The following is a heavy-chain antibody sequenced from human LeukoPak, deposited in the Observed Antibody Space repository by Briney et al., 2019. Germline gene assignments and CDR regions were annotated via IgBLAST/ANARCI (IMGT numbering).Heavy chain of an antibody. D-gene: IGHD3-22*01. J-gene: IGHJ4*02. Sequence: LPGGSLRLSCAASGFTFSSYAMHWVRQAPGKGLEWVAVISYDGSNKYYADSVKGRFTISRDNSKNTLYLQMNSLRAEDTAVYYCARDIGSSGYYSYYWGQGTLVTVSS. CDR3: ARDIGSSGYYSYY. CDR2: ISYDGSNK. CDR1: GFTFSSYA. V-gene: IGHV3-30-3*01.